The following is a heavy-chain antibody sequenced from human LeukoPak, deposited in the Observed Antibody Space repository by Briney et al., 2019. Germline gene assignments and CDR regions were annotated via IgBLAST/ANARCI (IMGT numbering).Heavy chain of an antibody. CDR3: ARDIIKDY. CDR2: IYSSGST. Sequence: PGGSLRLSCAASGFTVSSNYMSWVRQAPGKGLEWVSVIYSSGSTSYADSVKGRFTISRDNAKNSLYLQMNSLRAEDTAVYYCARDIIKDYWGQGTLVTVSS. CDR1: GFTVSSNY. V-gene: IGHV3-53*01. J-gene: IGHJ4*02.